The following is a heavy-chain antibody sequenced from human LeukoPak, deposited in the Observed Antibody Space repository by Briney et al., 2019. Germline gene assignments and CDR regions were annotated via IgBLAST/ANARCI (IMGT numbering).Heavy chain of an antibody. Sequence: GASVKVSCKASGGTFSSYAISWVRQAPGQGLEWMGGIIPIFGTANYAQKFQGRVTITTDESTSTAYMELSSLRSEDTAVYYCATSFGYCSGGSCYNLFDYWGQGTLVTVSS. CDR2: IIPIFGTA. D-gene: IGHD2-15*01. J-gene: IGHJ4*02. CDR3: ATSFGYCSGGSCYNLFDY. CDR1: GGTFSSYA. V-gene: IGHV1-69*05.